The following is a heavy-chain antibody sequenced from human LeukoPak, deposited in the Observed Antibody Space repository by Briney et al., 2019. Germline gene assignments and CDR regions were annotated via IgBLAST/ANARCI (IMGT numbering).Heavy chain of an antibody. V-gene: IGHV3-21*04. D-gene: IGHD3-3*01. J-gene: IGHJ4*02. CDR3: AKGRYYDFWSGYSPLDY. Sequence: GGSLRLSCAASGFTFSSYSMNWVRQAPGKGLEWVSSISSSSSYIYYADSVKGRFTIPRDNAKNSLYLQMNSLRAEDTAFYYCAKGRYYDFWSGYSPLDYWGLGTLVTVSS. CDR2: ISSSSSYI. CDR1: GFTFSSYS.